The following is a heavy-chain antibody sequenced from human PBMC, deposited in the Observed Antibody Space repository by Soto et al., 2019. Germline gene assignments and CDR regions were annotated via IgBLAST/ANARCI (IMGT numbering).Heavy chain of an antibody. CDR1: GFTFSSYA. D-gene: IGHD4-17*01. V-gene: IGHV3-23*01. CDR2: ISGSGGST. J-gene: IGHJ4*02. Sequence: EVQLLESGGGLVQPGGSLRLSCAASGFTFSSYAMSWVRQAPGKGLEWVSAISGSGGSTYYADSVKGRFTISRDNSKNTLYLQMNSLRAEDTAVYYCASFSDYGGNPEILNYFDYWGQGTLVTVSS. CDR3: ASFSDYGGNPEILNYFDY.